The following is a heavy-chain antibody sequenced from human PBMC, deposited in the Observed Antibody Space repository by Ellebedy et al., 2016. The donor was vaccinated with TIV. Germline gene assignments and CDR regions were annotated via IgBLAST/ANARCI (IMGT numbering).Heavy chain of an antibody. CDR2: ISVYNGKT. V-gene: IGHV1-18*04. J-gene: IGHJ4*02. D-gene: IGHD7-27*01. CDR1: GNIFTSYG. CDR3: ASGPPTGEWLDN. Sequence: AASVTVSCKASGNIFTSYGFTWVRQAPGQGLEWMGWISVYNGKTNYAQKFQGRVTMTADTPTSTVYMEVKSLRSDDTALYFCASGPPTGEWLDNWGQGALVTVSS.